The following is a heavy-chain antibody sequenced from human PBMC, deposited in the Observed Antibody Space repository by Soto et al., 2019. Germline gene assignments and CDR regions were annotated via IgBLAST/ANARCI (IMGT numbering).Heavy chain of an antibody. V-gene: IGHV3-74*01. D-gene: IGHD2-21*02. CDR3: ARGDKGAFDM. J-gene: IGHJ3*02. CDR1: GFTFSYYW. CDR2: IHSDGSST. Sequence: EVQLVESGGGLVQPGGSLRLSCAASGFTFSYYWMHWVRQAPGQGLVWVSRIHSDGSSTTYADSVKGRFTISRDNAKNTLYLQMNRLRAEDTAVYYCARGDKGAFDMGGQGTMVSVSS.